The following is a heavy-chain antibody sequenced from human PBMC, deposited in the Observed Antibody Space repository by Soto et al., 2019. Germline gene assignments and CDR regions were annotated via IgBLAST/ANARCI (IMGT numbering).Heavy chain of an antibody. J-gene: IGHJ3*02. Sequence: QLQLQESGPGLVKPSETLSLTCTVSGGSISSSSYYWGWIRQPPGKGLEWIGSIYYSGSTYYNPSLTSRVTISVDTSKNQFSLKLSSVTAADTAVYYCARQGGYMVHAFDIWGQGTMVTVSS. CDR1: GGSISSSSYY. CDR3: ARQGGYMVHAFDI. D-gene: IGHD5-12*01. CDR2: IYYSGST. V-gene: IGHV4-39*01.